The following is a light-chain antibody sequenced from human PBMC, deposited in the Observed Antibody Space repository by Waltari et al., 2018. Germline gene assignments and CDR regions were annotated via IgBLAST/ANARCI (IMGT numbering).Light chain of an antibody. Sequence: DIVMTKSPDSLAVSLGERATINCKSTQSVLYSSNNKNYLAWYQQKPGQPPKLLIYWASTRASGFPDRFSGSGSGTDFTLTISSLQAEDVAVYYCQQYYSTPYTFGQGTKLEIK. V-gene: IGKV4-1*01. J-gene: IGKJ2*01. CDR2: WAS. CDR1: QSVLYSSNNKNY. CDR3: QQYYSTPYT.